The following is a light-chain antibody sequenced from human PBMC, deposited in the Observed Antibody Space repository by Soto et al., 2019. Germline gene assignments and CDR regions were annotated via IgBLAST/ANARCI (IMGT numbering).Light chain of an antibody. CDR2: DVS. Sequence: EIVLTQSPATLSLSPGERATLFCSACQSVSGYLAWYQQKPGQAPRLVIHDVSRRAPDIPARFSGRGSGTDFTLTISSLEPEDFAVYYCHQRSDWPITFGQGTKLQ. V-gene: IGKV3-11*01. CDR3: HQRSDWPIT. J-gene: IGKJ2*01. CDR1: QSVSGY.